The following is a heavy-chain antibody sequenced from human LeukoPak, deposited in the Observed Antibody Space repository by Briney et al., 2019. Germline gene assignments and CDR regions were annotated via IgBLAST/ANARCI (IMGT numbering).Heavy chain of an antibody. CDR2: IYYTGST. CDR1: GGSISSNNYY. D-gene: IGHD3-10*01. CDR3: ARDERGLDPVYGSGNYSFDSC. J-gene: IGHJ4*02. V-gene: IGHV4-39*07. Sequence: NPSETLSLTCTVSGGSISSNNYYWGWIRQPPGKGLEWIGSIYYTGSTYYNPSLKSRVTISVDTSKNQFSLKLSSVTAADTAVYYCARDERGLDPVYGSGNYSFDSCWGQGTLVTVSS.